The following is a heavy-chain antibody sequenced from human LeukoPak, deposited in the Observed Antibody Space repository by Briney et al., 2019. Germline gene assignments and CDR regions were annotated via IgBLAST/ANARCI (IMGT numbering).Heavy chain of an antibody. V-gene: IGHV4-34*01. CDR3: ARARGRVTTSLWANWFDP. D-gene: IGHD4-4*01. Sequence: SETLSLTCAVYGGSFSGYYWSWIRQPPGKGLEWIGEINHSGSTNYNPSLKSRVTISVDTSKNQFSLKLSSVTAADTAVYYCARARGRVTTSLWANWFDPWGQGALVTVSS. CDR1: GGSFSGYY. CDR2: INHSGST. J-gene: IGHJ5*02.